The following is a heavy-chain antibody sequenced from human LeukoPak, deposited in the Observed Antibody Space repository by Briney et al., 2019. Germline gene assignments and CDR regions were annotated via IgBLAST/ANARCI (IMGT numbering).Heavy chain of an antibody. J-gene: IGHJ3*02. CDR1: GYSFTSYW. Sequence: GESLKISCKGSGYSFTSYWIGWVRQMPGKGLEWMGIIYPGDSDTRYSPSFQGQVTISADKSISTAYLQWSSLKASDTAMYYCAISNYYDSSGYSQTTDAFDIWGQGTMVTVSS. CDR2: IYPGDSDT. D-gene: IGHD3-22*01. CDR3: AISNYYDSSGYSQTTDAFDI. V-gene: IGHV5-51*01.